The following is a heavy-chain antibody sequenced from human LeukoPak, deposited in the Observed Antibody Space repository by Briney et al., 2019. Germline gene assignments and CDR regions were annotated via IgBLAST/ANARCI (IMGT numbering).Heavy chain of an antibody. CDR3: TRGGSTSSWFWLH. CDR2: ISGSGGST. V-gene: IGHV3-23*01. CDR1: GFTFSSYA. D-gene: IGHD6-13*01. Sequence: GGSLRLSCAASGFTFSSYAMSWVRQAPGKGLEWVSAISGSGGSTYYADSVKGRFTISRDNAKNSLYLQMNSLRDEDTAVYYCTRGGSTSSWFWLHWGQGTLVTVSS. J-gene: IGHJ4*02.